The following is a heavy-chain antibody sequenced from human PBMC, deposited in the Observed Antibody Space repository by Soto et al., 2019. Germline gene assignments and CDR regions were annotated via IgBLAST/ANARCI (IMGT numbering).Heavy chain of an antibody. J-gene: IGHJ4*02. CDR2: ISYDEIDK. CDR3: AGRSGSSDY. V-gene: IGHV3-30*04. D-gene: IGHD3-10*01. Sequence: XGSLRLSRAASGFTFSNYPMHWVRQAPGKGLEWVALISYDEIDKYFADAVKGRFTISRDNSKNTLYLQMDSLRAEDTAVYYCAGRSGSSDYWGRGTLVTVSS. CDR1: GFTFSNYP.